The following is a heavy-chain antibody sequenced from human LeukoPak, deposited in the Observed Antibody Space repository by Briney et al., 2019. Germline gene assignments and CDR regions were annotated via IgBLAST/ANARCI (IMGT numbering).Heavy chain of an antibody. CDR3: ARDLGYYDSSGYHP. Sequence: ASVKVSCKASGYTFTSYGISWVRQAPGQGLEWMGWISAYNGNTNYAQKLQGRVTMTTDTSTSTVYMELSSLRSEDTAVYYCARDLGYYDSSGYHPWGQGTLVTVSS. D-gene: IGHD3-22*01. J-gene: IGHJ4*02. V-gene: IGHV1-18*01. CDR1: GYTFTSYG. CDR2: ISAYNGNT.